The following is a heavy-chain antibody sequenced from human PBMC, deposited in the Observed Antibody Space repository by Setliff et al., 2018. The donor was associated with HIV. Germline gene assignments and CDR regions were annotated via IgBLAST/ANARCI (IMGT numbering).Heavy chain of an antibody. D-gene: IGHD3-3*01. CDR3: ARDGYYNSWSGYGYYYYYMDV. CDR1: GYTFTSYY. J-gene: IGHJ6*03. CDR2: INPSGGST. V-gene: IGHV1-46*01. Sequence: ASVQVSCKASGYTFTSYYMHWVRQAPGQGLEWMGIINPSGGSTRYAQKFQGRVTMTRDTSTSTVYMELSSLRSEDTAVYYCARDGYYNSWSGYGYYYYYMDVWGKGTTVTVSS.